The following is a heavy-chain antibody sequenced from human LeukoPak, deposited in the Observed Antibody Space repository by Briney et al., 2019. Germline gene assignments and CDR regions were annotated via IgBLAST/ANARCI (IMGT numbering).Heavy chain of an antibody. CDR3: AKTSSTSRIFDY. Sequence: TGGSLRLSCVASGFTFSSYSMNWVRQAPGKGLEWVSAISGSGGSTYYADSVKGRFTISRDNSKNTLYLQMNSLRAEDTAVYYCAKTSSTSRIFDYWGQGTLVTVSS. V-gene: IGHV3-23*01. D-gene: IGHD2-2*01. J-gene: IGHJ4*02. CDR2: ISGSGGST. CDR1: GFTFSSYS.